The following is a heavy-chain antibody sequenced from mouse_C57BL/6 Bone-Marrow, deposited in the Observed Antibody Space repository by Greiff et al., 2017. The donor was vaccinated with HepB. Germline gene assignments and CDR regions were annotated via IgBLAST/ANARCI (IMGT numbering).Heavy chain of an antibody. CDR2: FHPNSGST. J-gene: IGHJ2*01. V-gene: IGHV1-64*01. CDR3: ARGLHGSKGY. CDR1: GYTFTSYW. Sequence: QVQLQQPGAELVKPGASVKLSCKASGYTFTSYWMHWVKQRPGQGLEWIGMFHPNSGSTNYNEKFKSKAILTVDKSSSKAYMQLSSLTSEDSAVYFCARGLHGSKGYWGQGTTLTVSS. D-gene: IGHD1-1*01.